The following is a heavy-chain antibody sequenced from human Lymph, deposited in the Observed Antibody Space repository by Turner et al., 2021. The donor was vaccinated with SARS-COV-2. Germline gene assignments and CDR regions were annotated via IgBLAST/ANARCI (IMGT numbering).Heavy chain of an antibody. CDR1: GYTFTSYD. D-gene: IGHD1-26*01. Sequence: QVQLVQSGAELKKPGPSVKFSCKAPGYTFTSYDINWVRQATGQGLGWMEWMNTNSGNKGYAEKFKGRVTMTKNTSISTAYMELSSLRSEDTAVYYCARGRYSGGGMDVWGQGTTVTVSS. CDR2: MNTNSGNK. J-gene: IGHJ6*02. CDR3: ARGRYSGGGMDV. V-gene: IGHV1-8*02.